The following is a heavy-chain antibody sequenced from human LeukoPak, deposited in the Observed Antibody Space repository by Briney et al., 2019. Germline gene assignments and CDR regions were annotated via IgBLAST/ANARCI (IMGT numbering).Heavy chain of an antibody. V-gene: IGHV3-23*01. CDR1: GFTFSSYA. Sequence: GGSLRLSCAASGFTFSSYAMSWVRQAPGKGLEWVSSISGSGKTTYYADSVKGRFTVSRDNSENTVFLQMNSLRVEDTAIYYCARDRGRFLPGSLDYWGQGTLVTVSS. J-gene: IGHJ4*02. CDR3: ARDRGRFLPGSLDY. D-gene: IGHD3-16*01. CDR2: ISGSGKTT.